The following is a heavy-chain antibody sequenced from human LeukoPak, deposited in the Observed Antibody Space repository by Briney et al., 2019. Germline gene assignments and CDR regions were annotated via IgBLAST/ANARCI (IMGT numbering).Heavy chain of an antibody. V-gene: IGHV3-30*04. J-gene: IGHJ6*02. CDR1: GFSFRNYP. CDR2: ISYDGSNK. D-gene: IGHD1-26*01. Sequence: PGGSLRLSCAASGFSFRNYPMHWVRQAPGKGLEWVALISYDGSNKDYADSVKGRFTISRDNSKNTLYLQMNSRRAEDTAVYYCAKEYGAGFYHYYGMDVWGQGTTVTVSS. CDR3: AKEYGAGFYHYYGMDV.